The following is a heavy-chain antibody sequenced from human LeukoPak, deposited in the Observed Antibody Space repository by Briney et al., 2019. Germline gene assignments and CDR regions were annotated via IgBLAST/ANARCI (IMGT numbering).Heavy chain of an antibody. CDR2: SSGSGDDT. V-gene: IGHV3-23*01. Sequence: GGSLRLSCAAFGFTFNTYAMNWVRQAPGKGLEWVSRSSGSGDDTSYADSVKGRFTISRDKSKSTLYLQINSLRAEDTAAYYCAKDPDWATDAFDIWGQGTMVTVSS. D-gene: IGHD3-9*01. CDR1: GFTFNTYA. CDR3: AKDPDWATDAFDI. J-gene: IGHJ3*02.